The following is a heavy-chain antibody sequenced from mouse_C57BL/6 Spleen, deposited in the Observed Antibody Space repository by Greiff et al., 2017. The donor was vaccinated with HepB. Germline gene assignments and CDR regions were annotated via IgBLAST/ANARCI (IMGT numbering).Heavy chain of an antibody. CDR2: IYPGDGDT. V-gene: IGHV1-82*01. CDR1: GYAFSSSW. CDR3: AREKANWDVLDY. Sequence: VNVVESGPELVKPGASVKISCKASGYAFSSSWMNWVKQRPGKGLEWIGRIYPGDGDTNYNGKFKGKATLTADKSSSTAYMQLSSLTSEDSAVYFCAREKANWDVLDYWGQGTTLTVSS. D-gene: IGHD4-1*01. J-gene: IGHJ2*01.